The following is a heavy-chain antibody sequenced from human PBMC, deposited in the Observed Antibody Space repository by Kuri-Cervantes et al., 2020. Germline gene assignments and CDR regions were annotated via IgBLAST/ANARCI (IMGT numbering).Heavy chain of an antibody. CDR1: GGSISSYY. D-gene: IGHD6-19*01. J-gene: IGHJ4*02. Sequence: GSLRLSCTVSGGSISSYYWSWIRQPPGKGLEWIGYIYYSGSTKYNPSLKSRVTISVDTSRNQFSLKLDSVTAADTAVYFCARGGWYQDYWGQGTLVTVSS. CDR3: ARGGWYQDY. CDR2: IYYSGST. V-gene: IGHV4-59*13.